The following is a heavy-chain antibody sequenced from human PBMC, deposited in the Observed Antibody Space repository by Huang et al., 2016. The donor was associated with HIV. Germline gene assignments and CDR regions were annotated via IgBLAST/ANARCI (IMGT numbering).Heavy chain of an antibody. CDR3: AREEAGAYDGLDI. V-gene: IGHV3-30*02. J-gene: IGHJ3*02. CDR1: GFTFSSYD. D-gene: IGHD1-26*01. CDR2: IGYGGRNK. Sequence: QVQLVESGGGVVQPGGSLRLSCAASGFTFSSYDMHWVRQAQGRGVEWVSYIGYGGRNKYYADSVKGRFTVSRDNSENTLSLQMSSLRAEDTAVYYCAREEAGAYDGLDIWGHGTMVTVSS.